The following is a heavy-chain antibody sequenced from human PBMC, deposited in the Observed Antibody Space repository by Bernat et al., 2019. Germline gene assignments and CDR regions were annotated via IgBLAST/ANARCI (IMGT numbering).Heavy chain of an antibody. CDR3: ARDGDTSGHFSLFDH. CDR1: GFTFSSYA. D-gene: IGHD3-22*01. J-gene: IGHJ5*02. CDR2: IWHDESKK. V-gene: IGHV3-33*08. Sequence: QVQLVESGGGVVQPGRSLRLSCATSGFTFSSYALHWVRQAPGKGLEWVALIWHDESKKYYADSVKGRFTISRDNSKNTLYLEMNSLRAEDTALYYCARDGDTSGHFSLFDHWGQGTVVTVSS.